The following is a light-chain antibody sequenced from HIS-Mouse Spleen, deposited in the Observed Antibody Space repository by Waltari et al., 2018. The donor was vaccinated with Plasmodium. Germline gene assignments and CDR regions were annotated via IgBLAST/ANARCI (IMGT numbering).Light chain of an antibody. J-gene: IGKJ5*01. Sequence: EIVLTQSPGTLSLSPGERATLSCRASQSVSSSYLAWYQQKPGQAPRPLIYGASSRATGIPDRFSGSGSGKDCTRTISRLEPEDFAVYYCQQYGSSPITFGQGTRLEIK. CDR3: QQYGSSPIT. CDR2: GAS. CDR1: QSVSSSY. V-gene: IGKV3-20*01.